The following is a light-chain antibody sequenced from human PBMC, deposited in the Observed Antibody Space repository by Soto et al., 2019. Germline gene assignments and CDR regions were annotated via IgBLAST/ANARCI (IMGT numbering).Light chain of an antibody. CDR1: SSDVGSYNL. Sequence: QSALTQPASVSGSPGQSITISCTGTSSDVGSYNLVSWYQQHPGKAPKLMIYEVSKRPSGVSNRFSGSKSGNTASLTISGLQAEDEADYYCCSYVGSSTFAWVFGGGTKLTVL. CDR3: CSYVGSSTFAWV. CDR2: EVS. J-gene: IGLJ3*02. V-gene: IGLV2-23*02.